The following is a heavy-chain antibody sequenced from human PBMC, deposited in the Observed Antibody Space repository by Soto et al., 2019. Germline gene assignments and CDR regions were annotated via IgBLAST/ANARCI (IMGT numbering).Heavy chain of an antibody. D-gene: IGHD1-26*01. CDR2: IIPIFGTA. J-gene: IGHJ6*02. CDR1: GGTFSSYA. CDR3: ARSVSFRHQLLKRGMDV. V-gene: IGHV1-69*01. Sequence: QVQLVQSGAEVKKPGSSVKVSCKASGGTFSSYAISWVRQAPGQGLEWMGGIIPIFGTANYAQKFQGRVTITADESTSTAYMELSSLRSEDTAVYYCARSVSFRHQLLKRGMDVWCPGTKVTVSS.